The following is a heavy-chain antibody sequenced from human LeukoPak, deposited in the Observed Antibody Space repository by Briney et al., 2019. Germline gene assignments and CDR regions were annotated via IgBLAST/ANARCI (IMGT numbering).Heavy chain of an antibody. V-gene: IGHV3-30*18. CDR1: GFTFSSYG. CDR3: AKERYFDY. J-gene: IGHJ4*02. Sequence: PGGSLRLSCAASGFTFSSYGMHWVRQAPGKGLEWVAVISYDGSNKYYADSVKGRFTISRDNSKNTLYLQMNSLRAEDTAVYYCAKERYFDYWGQGTLVTVSS. CDR2: ISYDGSNK.